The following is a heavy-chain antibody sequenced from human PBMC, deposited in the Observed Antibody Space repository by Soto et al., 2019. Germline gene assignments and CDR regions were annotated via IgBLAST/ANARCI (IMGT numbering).Heavy chain of an antibody. CDR3: ARDLVRGVIKANYGMDV. CDR2: IIPIFGTA. CDR1: GGTFSSYA. D-gene: IGHD3-10*01. J-gene: IGHJ6*02. V-gene: IGHV1-69*06. Sequence: SVKVSCKASGGTFSSYAISWVRQAPGQGLEWMGGIIPIFGTANYAQKFQGRVTITADKSTSTAYMELSSLRSEDTAVYYCARDLVRGVIKANYGMDVWGQGTPVTVYS.